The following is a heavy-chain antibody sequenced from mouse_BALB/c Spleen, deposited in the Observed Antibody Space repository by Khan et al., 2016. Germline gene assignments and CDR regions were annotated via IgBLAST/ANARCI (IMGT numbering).Heavy chain of an antibody. Sequence: VQLKQSGPELVKPGASVKMSCKASGYTFTSYVMHWVKQKPGQGLEWIGYINPYNDGTKYNEKFKGKATLTSDKSSSTAYMELSSLTSEDSAVYYCARRGIYCDYLYAMDYWGQGTSVTVSS. CDR1: GYTFTSYV. CDR3: ARRGIYCDYLYAMDY. D-gene: IGHD2-4*01. CDR2: INPYNDGT. V-gene: IGHV1S136*01. J-gene: IGHJ4*01.